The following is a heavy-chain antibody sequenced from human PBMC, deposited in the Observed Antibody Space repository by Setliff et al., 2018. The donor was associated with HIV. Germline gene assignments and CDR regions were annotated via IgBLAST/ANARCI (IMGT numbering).Heavy chain of an antibody. D-gene: IGHD3-10*01. CDR2: INVYSGDT. V-gene: IGHV1-18*01. CDR1: GYPFNNFG. J-gene: IGHJ4*02. Sequence: ASVKVSCKASGYPFNNFGISWVRQAPGQGLEWLAWINVYSGDTNFAQRFQGRVTMTRVASTGTAYMELRNLRSDDTAVYYCATDRTQTGISMVRGRLTDPARYPLDYWGPGTLVTVSS. CDR3: ATDRTQTGISMVRGRLTDPARYPLDY.